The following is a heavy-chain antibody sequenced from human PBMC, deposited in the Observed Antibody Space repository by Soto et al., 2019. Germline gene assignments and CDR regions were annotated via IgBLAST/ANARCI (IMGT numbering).Heavy chain of an antibody. J-gene: IGHJ4*02. CDR3: ARGVWEDIVVVPAALPYY. CDR2: INSDGSST. Sequence: EVQLVESGGGLVQPGGSLRLSCAASGFTFSSYWMHWVRQAPGKGLAWVSRINSDGSSTSYADSVKGRFTISRDNAKNTLYLQMNMLRAEDTAVYYCARGVWEDIVVVPAALPYYWGQGTLVTVSS. CDR1: GFTFSSYW. V-gene: IGHV3-74*01. D-gene: IGHD2-2*01.